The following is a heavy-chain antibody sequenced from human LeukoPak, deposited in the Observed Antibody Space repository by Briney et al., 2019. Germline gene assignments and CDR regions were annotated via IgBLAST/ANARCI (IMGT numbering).Heavy chain of an antibody. Sequence: GGSLRLSCAASGFTFSDYYMSWIRQAPGKGLEWVSSISGSSSLIYYADSVRGRFTISRDNAQNSLFLQMDSLRAEDTAVYYCARVTGSSGWYSMDVWGQGTTVTVSS. CDR2: ISGSSSLI. CDR3: ARVTGSSGWYSMDV. CDR1: GFTFSDYY. V-gene: IGHV3-11*06. D-gene: IGHD6-19*01. J-gene: IGHJ6*02.